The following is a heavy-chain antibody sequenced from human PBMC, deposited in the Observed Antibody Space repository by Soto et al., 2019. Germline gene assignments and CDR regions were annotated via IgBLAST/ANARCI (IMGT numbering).Heavy chain of an antibody. CDR2: ISNNGREK. J-gene: IGHJ5*02. Sequence: QVQLVESGGGVVQPGRSLRLSCVASGFTFWTYGMHWVRQAPGKGLEWVAVISNNGREKYFADSVKGRFAISRDNSKNTLFLEMNSLRDEDTAVYYCVKYVDGTGWSVPFDPWGQGTLVIVSS. CDR1: GFTFWTYG. D-gene: IGHD1-1*01. V-gene: IGHV3-30*18. CDR3: VKYVDGTGWSVPFDP.